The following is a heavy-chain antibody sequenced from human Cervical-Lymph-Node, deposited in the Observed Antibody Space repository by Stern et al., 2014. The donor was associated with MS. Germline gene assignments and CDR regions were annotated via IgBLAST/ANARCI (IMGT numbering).Heavy chain of an antibody. J-gene: IGHJ4*02. CDR3: ARDWFSMVRGVMSHYYFDM. D-gene: IGHD3-10*01. Sequence: QVQLVQSGAEVKKPGASVKVSCKASGYTFTTYAMHWVRQAPGQSLEWVGWISTGTGDSKYSQKFQHRVNMTWATTAIIAYLELNSLRSEDTAVYYCARDWFSMVRGVMSHYYFDMWGQGTLVTVSS. V-gene: IGHV1-3*04. CDR2: ISTGTGDS. CDR1: GYTFTTYA.